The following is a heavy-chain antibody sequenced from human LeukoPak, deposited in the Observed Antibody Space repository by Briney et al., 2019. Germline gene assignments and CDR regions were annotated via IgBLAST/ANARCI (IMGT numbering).Heavy chain of an antibody. CDR1: GGSISSYY. CDR3: ARDSLFSGFDY. J-gene: IGHJ4*02. D-gene: IGHD3-16*01. CDR2: IYYSGST. Sequence: SETLSLTCTVSGGSISSYYWSWIRQPPGKGLEWIGYIYYSGSTNYNPSLKSRVTIPVDTSKNQFSLKLSSVTAADTAVYYCARDSLFSGFDYWGQGTLVTVSS. V-gene: IGHV4-59*01.